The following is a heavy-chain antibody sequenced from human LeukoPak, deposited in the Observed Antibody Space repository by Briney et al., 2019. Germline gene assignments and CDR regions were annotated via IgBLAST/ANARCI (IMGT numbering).Heavy chain of an antibody. CDR1: GFTFRTDA. CDR3: AKEIGDYVWGSYSYYFDY. V-gene: IGHV3-23*01. Sequence: GGSLRLSCGASGFTFRTDAMSWVRQAPGKGLEWVSSVSGNGGSTYYADSVKGRFTISRDNSKNTLYLQMNSLRAEDTAVYYCAKEIGDYVWGSYSYYFDYWGQGTLVTVSS. J-gene: IGHJ4*02. D-gene: IGHD3-16*01. CDR2: VSGNGGST.